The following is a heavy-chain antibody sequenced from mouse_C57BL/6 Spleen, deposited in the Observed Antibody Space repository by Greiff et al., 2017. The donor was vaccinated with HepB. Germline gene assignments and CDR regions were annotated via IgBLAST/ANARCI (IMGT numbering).Heavy chain of an antibody. CDR3: ARSCTTVVDAMDY. Sequence: VQLQQSGAELAKPGASVKLSCKASGYTFTSYWMHWVKQRPGQGLEWIGYINPSSGYTKYNQKFKDKATLTADKSSSTAYMQLSSLTYEDSAVYYCARSCTTVVDAMDYWGQGTSVTVSS. J-gene: IGHJ4*01. CDR2: INPSSGYT. CDR1: GYTFTSYW. V-gene: IGHV1-7*01. D-gene: IGHD1-1*01.